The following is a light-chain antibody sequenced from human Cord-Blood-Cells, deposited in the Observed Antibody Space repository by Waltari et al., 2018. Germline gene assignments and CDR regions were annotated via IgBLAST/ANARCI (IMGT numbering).Light chain of an antibody. CDR2: EGS. V-gene: IGLV2-23*01. CDR1: SSDVGSYKL. Sequence: QSALTQPASVSGSPGQSITTSCPGTSSDVGSYKLVSWYQQHPGKAPKLLIYEGSKRPSGVSNLFSGSKSGNTASLTISGLQAEDEADYYCCSYSGIWVFGGGTKLTVL. CDR3: CSYSGIWV. J-gene: IGLJ3*02.